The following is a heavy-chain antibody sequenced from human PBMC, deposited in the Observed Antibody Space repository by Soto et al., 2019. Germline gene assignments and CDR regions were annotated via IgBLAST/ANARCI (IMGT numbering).Heavy chain of an antibody. D-gene: IGHD6-19*01. J-gene: IGHJ4*02. V-gene: IGHV3-7*03. Sequence: EVQLVESGGGLVQPGGSLRLSCAASGFTFSNYWMSWVRQVPGKGLAWVSNITEDGSEKYYVDSVKGRFTISRDNAKNSVHLQMNSLRDEDTAVYYCVRFSILVSGRGRGASFASWGQGSPVTVSS. CDR1: GFTFSNYW. CDR3: VRFSILVSGRGRGASFAS. CDR2: ITEDGSEK.